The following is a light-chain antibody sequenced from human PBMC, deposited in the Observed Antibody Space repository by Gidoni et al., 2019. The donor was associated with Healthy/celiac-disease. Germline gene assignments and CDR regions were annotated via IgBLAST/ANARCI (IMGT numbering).Light chain of an antibody. Sequence: DIQMTQSPSSLSASVGDRVTITCQASQDISNYFNWYQQQPGKAPKLLIYDASNLETGVPSRFSGSGSGTDFTFTISSLQPEDIATYYCQQYDNLPLTFGGGTKVEIK. J-gene: IGKJ4*01. CDR1: QDISNY. CDR2: DAS. CDR3: QQYDNLPLT. V-gene: IGKV1-33*01.